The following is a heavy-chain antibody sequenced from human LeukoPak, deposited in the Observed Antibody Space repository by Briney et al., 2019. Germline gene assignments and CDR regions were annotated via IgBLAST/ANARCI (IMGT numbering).Heavy chain of an antibody. D-gene: IGHD3-22*01. Sequence: ASVKVSCKASGGTFSSYAISWVRQAPGQGLEWMGGIIPIFGTANYAQKFQGRVTMTRDTSTSTVYMELSSLRSEDTAVYYRARDRRSYYDSSGYPLTTYYFDYWGQGTLVTVSS. CDR2: IIPIFGTA. CDR3: ARDRRSYYDSSGYPLTTYYFDY. V-gene: IGHV1-69*05. J-gene: IGHJ4*02. CDR1: GGTFSSYA.